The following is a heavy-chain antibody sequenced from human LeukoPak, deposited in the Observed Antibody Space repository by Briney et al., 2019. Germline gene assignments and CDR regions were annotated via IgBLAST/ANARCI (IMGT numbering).Heavy chain of an antibody. CDR3: ARETVTVAGNWCDP. V-gene: IGHV3-11*01. D-gene: IGHD6-19*01. Sequence: GGSLRLSCAASGFSFSDYYMSWICQAPGKGLEWVSYISSRSTLIYYADSVKGRFTISRDNAKNSLYLQMNSLRVDDTAVYYCARETVTVAGNWCDPWGQGTLVTVSS. CDR1: GFSFSDYY. CDR2: ISSRSTLI. J-gene: IGHJ5*02.